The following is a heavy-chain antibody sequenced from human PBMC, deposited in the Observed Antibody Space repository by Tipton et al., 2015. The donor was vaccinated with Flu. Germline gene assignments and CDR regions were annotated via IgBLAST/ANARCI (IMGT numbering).Heavy chain of an antibody. J-gene: IGHJ4*02. D-gene: IGHD1-20*01. CDR1: GDSVGNDYF. V-gene: IGHV4-38-2*01. CDR2: SYHTGNT. CDR3: VRKVTESRHNWHYIDY. Sequence: TLSLTCSVSGDSVGNDYFWGWIRQSPGKGLEWIGNSYHTGNTYYNPTLKSRVTMSVDRSKNQFSLKLNSVTAADTAVYYCVRKVTESRHNWHYIDYWGQGTLVTVSS.